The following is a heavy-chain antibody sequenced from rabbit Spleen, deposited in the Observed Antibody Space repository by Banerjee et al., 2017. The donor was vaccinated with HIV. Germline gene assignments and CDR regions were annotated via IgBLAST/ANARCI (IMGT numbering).Heavy chain of an antibody. Sequence: QSLEESGGGLVKPEGSLTLTCTASGFSLSNNYDMCWVRQAPGKGLEWIACIYDGSSGFTYHASWAKGRFTISKTSSTTVTLQMTSLTAADTATYFCARDAGSSFSSYGMDLWGPGTLVTVS. CDR2: IYDGSSGFT. CDR1: GFSLSNNYD. J-gene: IGHJ6*01. V-gene: IGHV1S40*01. CDR3: ARDAGSSFSSYGMDL. D-gene: IGHD8-1*01.